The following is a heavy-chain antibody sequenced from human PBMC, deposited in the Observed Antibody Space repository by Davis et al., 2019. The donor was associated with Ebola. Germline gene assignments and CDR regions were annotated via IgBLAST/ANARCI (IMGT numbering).Heavy chain of an antibody. CDR3: AREGTGPAALYYYYGMDV. V-gene: IGHV3-7*03. J-gene: IGHJ6*02. CDR1: GFTSSSDW. Sequence: GESLKISCAASGFTSSSDWMSWVRQAPGKGLEWVANIKQDGSEKYYVDSVKGRFTTSRDNAKNSLYLQMNSLRAEDTVVYYCAREGTGPAALYYYYGMDVWGQGTTVTVSS. CDR2: IKQDGSEK. D-gene: IGHD2-2*01.